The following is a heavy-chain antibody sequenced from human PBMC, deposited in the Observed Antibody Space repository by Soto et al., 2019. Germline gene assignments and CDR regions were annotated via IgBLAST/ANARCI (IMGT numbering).Heavy chain of an antibody. CDR2: ISGSGGST. D-gene: IGHD2-2*01. Sequence: EVQLLESGGGLVQPGGSLRLSCAASGFTFSSYAMSWVRQAPGKGLEWVSAISGSGGSTYYADSVKGRFTISRDNSKNTLYLQMNSLRAEDMAVYYCAKGWDCSSTSCYYYYYMDVWGKGTTVTVSS. J-gene: IGHJ6*03. CDR1: GFTFSSYA. V-gene: IGHV3-23*01. CDR3: AKGWDCSSTSCYYYYYMDV.